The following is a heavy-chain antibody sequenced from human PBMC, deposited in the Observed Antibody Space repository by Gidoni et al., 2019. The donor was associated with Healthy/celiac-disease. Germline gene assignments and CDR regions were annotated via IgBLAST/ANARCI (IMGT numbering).Heavy chain of an antibody. V-gene: IGHV4-59*01. J-gene: IGHJ3*02. CDR1: GGSISSYY. CDR3: ARGNLEDYVWGSTRGAFDI. Sequence: QVQLQESGPGLVKPSETLSLTCTVSGGSISSYYWSWIRQPPGKGLEWIGYIYYSGSTNYNPSLKSRVTISVDTSKNQFSLKLSSVTAADTAVYYCARGNLEDYVWGSTRGAFDIWGQGTMVTVSS. D-gene: IGHD3-16*01. CDR2: IYYSGST.